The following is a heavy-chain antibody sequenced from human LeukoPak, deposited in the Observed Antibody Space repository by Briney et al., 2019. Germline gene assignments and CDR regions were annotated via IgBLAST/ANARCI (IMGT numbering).Heavy chain of an antibody. CDR2: IQYDGRDK. Sequence: PGGSLRLSCAASGFTFSNYGIHWVRQAPGKRLEWVAFIQYDGRDKYYADSVKGRFTISRDNSKNTLYLQMNSLRPEDTAVYFCANIPYGSGTETGYWGQGTLVTVSS. J-gene: IGHJ4*02. CDR3: ANIPYGSGTETGY. CDR1: GFTFSNYG. D-gene: IGHD2-15*01. V-gene: IGHV3-30*02.